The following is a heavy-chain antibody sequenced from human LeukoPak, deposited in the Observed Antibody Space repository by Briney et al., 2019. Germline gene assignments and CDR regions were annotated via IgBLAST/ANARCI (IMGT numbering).Heavy chain of an antibody. CDR3: ARGPVGTIFGTIIPLSSTDYMDV. J-gene: IGHJ6*03. V-gene: IGHV3-74*01. CDR2: IIIDEPSA. Sequence: GGSLRLSCVASGFTFSSYWIHWVRQAPGKGLVWVSHIIIDEPSAGYADSVKGRFTISRDNAKNTVYLQMNSVRAEDTAIYYCARGPVGTIFGTIIPLSSTDYMDVWGKGTTVTVSS. D-gene: IGHD3-3*01. CDR1: GFTFSSYW.